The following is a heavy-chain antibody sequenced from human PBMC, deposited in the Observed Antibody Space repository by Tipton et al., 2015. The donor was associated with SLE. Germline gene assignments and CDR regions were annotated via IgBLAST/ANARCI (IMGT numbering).Heavy chain of an antibody. V-gene: IGHV4-39*07. Sequence: TLSLTCTVSGGSISSSSYYWGWIRQPPGKGLEWIGSIYYSGSTYYNPSLKSRVTISVDTSKNQFSLKLSSVTAADTAVYYCARGPVTRVTMIVVPTSEKAVDIWGQGTMVTVSS. J-gene: IGHJ3*02. CDR3: ARGPVTRVTMIVVPTSEKAVDI. CDR2: IYYSGST. D-gene: IGHD3-22*01. CDR1: GGSISSSSYY.